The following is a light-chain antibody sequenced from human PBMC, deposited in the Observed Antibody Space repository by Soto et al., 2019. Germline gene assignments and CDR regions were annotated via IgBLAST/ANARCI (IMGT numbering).Light chain of an antibody. Sequence: QSVLTQPASVSGSPGQSITISCTGTSSDVGSYNLVSWYQQHPGKAPKLMIYGVSKRPSGVSNRFSGSKSGNTASLTISGLQAEDEADYYCRSYAGSSTSFGTGTKVTVL. CDR3: RSYAGSSTS. V-gene: IGLV2-23*02. CDR2: GVS. J-gene: IGLJ1*01. CDR1: SSDVGSYNL.